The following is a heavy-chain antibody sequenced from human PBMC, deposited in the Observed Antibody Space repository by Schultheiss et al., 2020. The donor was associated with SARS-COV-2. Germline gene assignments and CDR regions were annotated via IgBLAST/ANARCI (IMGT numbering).Heavy chain of an antibody. D-gene: IGHD1-26*01. V-gene: IGHV3-7*01. Sequence: GGSLRLSCTASGFTFGDYAMNWVRQAPGKGLEWVANIKQDGSEKYYVDSVKGRFTISRDNAKNSLYLQMNSLRAEDTAVYYCARDSGSYFDYWGQGTLVTVSS. CDR1: GFTFGDYA. J-gene: IGHJ4*02. CDR2: IKQDGSEK. CDR3: ARDSGSYFDY.